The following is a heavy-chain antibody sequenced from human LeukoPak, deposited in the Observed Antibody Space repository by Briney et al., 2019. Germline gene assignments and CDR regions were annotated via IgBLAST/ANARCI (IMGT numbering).Heavy chain of an antibody. J-gene: IGHJ4*02. V-gene: IGHV3-23*01. D-gene: IGHD6-6*01. CDR3: AKWPARGGADFAF. CDR2: ITGSGDRT. CDR1: GFSFNRYA. Sequence: GGPLRLSCAASGFSFNRYAMSWVREAPGKGLECVTDITGSGDRTYYADSVTGRFTISRDNYKNTLYLQMNSLPAEDTAVYYCAKWPARGGADFAFWGQGTLVTVSS.